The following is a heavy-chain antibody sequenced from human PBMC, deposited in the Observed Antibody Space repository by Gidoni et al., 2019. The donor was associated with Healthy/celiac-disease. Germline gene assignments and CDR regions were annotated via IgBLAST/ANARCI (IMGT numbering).Heavy chain of an antibody. CDR3: AKDIVVVVAATPNAFDI. CDR1: GFTFSSYA. V-gene: IGHV3-23*01. J-gene: IGHJ3*02. CDR2: ISGSGGST. D-gene: IGHD2-15*01. Sequence: EVQLLESGGGLVQPGGSLRLSCAASGFTFSSYAMSWVRQAPGKGLEWVSAISGSGGSTYYADSVKGRFTISRDNSKNTLYLQMNSLRAEDTAVYYCAKDIVVVVAATPNAFDIWGQGTMVTVSS.